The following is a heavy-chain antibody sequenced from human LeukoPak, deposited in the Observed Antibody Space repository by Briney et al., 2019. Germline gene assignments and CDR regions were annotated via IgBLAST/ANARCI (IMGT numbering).Heavy chain of an antibody. CDR1: GFTFSSYG. J-gene: IGHJ4*02. V-gene: IGHV3-33*01. CDR2: IWYDGSNK. Sequence: GGSLRLSCAASGFTFSSYGMHWVRQAPGKGLEWVAVIWYDGSNKYYADSVKGRFTISRDNSENTLYLQMNSLRAEDTAVYYCARDGDAYSSGWLWGQGTLVTVSS. CDR3: ARDGDAYSSGWL. D-gene: IGHD6-19*01.